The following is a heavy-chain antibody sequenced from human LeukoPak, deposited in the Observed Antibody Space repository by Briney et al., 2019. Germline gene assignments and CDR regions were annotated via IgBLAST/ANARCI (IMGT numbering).Heavy chain of an antibody. CDR1: GGSISNYY. CDR2: IYYSGST. V-gene: IGHV4-59*08. Sequence: SETLSLTCTVSGGSISNYYWSWIRQPPGKGLEWIGYIYYSGSTKYNPSLKSRVTISVDTSKNHFSLNLSSVTAADTAVYYCARHDFIGGSNPFDYWGQGILVTVSS. D-gene: IGHD1-26*01. J-gene: IGHJ4*02. CDR3: ARHDFIGGSNPFDY.